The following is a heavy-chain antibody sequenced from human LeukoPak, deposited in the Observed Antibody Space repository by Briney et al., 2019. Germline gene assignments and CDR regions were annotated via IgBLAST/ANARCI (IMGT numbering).Heavy chain of an antibody. CDR1: GFTFSSYA. CDR3: AKEAGHWDFDY. Sequence: EGSLRLSCAASGFTFSSYAMSWLRQAPGKGLEWVSTVSANGVGTYYTDSVKGRFTISRDNSKNTLYLQMNSLRAEDTAVYHCAKEAGHWDFDYWGQGTLVTVSS. J-gene: IGHJ4*02. V-gene: IGHV3-23*01. D-gene: IGHD7-27*01. CDR2: VSANGVGT.